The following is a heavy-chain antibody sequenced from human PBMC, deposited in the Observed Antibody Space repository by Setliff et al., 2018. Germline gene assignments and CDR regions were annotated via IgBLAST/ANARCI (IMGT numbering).Heavy chain of an antibody. Sequence: GASVKVSCKASGYTFTGYYMHWVRQAPGKGLEWMGGFDPEDGETIYAQKFQGRVTMTEDTSTDTAYMELSSLRSEDTAVYYCATGRFGELLDAFDIWGQGTMVTVSS. V-gene: IGHV1-24*01. J-gene: IGHJ3*02. CDR3: ATGRFGELLDAFDI. D-gene: IGHD3-10*01. CDR2: FDPEDGET. CDR1: GYTFTGYY.